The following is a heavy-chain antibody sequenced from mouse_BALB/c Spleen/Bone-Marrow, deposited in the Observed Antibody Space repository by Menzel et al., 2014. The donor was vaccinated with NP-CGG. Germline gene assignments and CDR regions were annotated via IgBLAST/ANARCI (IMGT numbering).Heavy chain of an antibody. J-gene: IGHJ3*01. Sequence: VKLLESGPELVRPGVSVKISCKGSGYTFTDYAMHWVKQSHAKSLEWIGVINTYSGNTNYNQNFKGKATMTVDKSSSTAFMELARLTYEDSAIYYCAREGYASTAWFAYWGQGTLVTVSA. V-gene: IGHV1-67*01. CDR1: GYTFTDYA. CDR3: AREGYASTAWFAY. CDR2: INTYSGNT. D-gene: IGHD1-1*01.